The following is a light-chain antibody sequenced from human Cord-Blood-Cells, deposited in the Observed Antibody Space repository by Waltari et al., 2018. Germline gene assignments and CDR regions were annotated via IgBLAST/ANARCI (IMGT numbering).Light chain of an antibody. V-gene: IGKV1-5*01. CDR1: QSISSW. Sequence: DIQMTQSPSTLSASVGDRVTITCRASQSISSWLAWYQQKPGKAPNLLIYDASSLESGVPSRVSGSGSGTEFTLTSSSLQPDDFAPYYCQEYNSYSTFGQGTKVEIK. CDR3: QEYNSYST. J-gene: IGKJ1*01. CDR2: DAS.